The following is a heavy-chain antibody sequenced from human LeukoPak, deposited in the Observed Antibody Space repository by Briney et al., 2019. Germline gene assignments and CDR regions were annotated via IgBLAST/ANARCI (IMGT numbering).Heavy chain of an antibody. D-gene: IGHD3-22*01. CDR3: VRFSYDSSGHIWYFDL. V-gene: IGHV4-59*01. CDR2: MYYSGST. CDR1: GGSFNSYY. Sequence: SETLSLTCTVSGGSFNSYYWSWVRQPPGKGLEYVGYMYYSGSTNFNPSLKSRVTMSVDASRNQFSLTLSSVTAADTAVYYCVRFSYDSSGHIWYFDLWGRGTVVTVSS. J-gene: IGHJ2*01.